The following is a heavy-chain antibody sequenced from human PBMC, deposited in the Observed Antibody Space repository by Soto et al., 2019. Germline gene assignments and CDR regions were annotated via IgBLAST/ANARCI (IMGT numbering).Heavy chain of an antibody. CDR2: ISGSGGST. CDR3: SKETGYSSGWYVDY. V-gene: IGHV3-23*01. Sequence: EVQLLESGGGLVQPGGSLRLSCAASGFTFSSYAMSWVRQAPGKGLEWVSAISGSGGSTYYADSVKGRFTISRDNSKNTQYLQMNRMRAEDTAVYYCSKETGYSSGWYVDYWGQGTLVTVSS. CDR1: GFTFSSYA. J-gene: IGHJ4*02. D-gene: IGHD6-19*01.